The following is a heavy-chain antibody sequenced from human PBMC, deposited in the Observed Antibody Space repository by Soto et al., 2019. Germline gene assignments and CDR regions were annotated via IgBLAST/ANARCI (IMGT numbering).Heavy chain of an antibody. J-gene: IGHJ4*02. D-gene: IGHD2-8*01. CDR1: DDSISSYY. Sequence: SETLSLTCSVSDDSISSYYWSWIRQPPGKGLQWIGYVFYRGVTAYNPSLKSRVTISLDMSKKQFSLNLNSVTAADTAVYFCARVQMVGEVIDYWGQGILVTVSS. CDR2: VFYRGVT. V-gene: IGHV4-59*01. CDR3: ARVQMVGEVIDY.